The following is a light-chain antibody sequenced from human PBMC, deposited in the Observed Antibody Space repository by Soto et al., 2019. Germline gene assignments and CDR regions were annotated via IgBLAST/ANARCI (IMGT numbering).Light chain of an antibody. CDR2: DVN. J-gene: IGLJ3*02. CDR1: SSDVGSYNY. V-gene: IGLV2-11*01. Sequence: QSALTQPRSVSGSPGQSVTLSCTGTSSDVGSYNYVSWYQQHPGKAPKLMIDDVNKRPSGVPDRFSGSRSGNTASLTISGLQAEDEADYYCGSYAGSYTWVFGGGTKVTVL. CDR3: GSYAGSYTWV.